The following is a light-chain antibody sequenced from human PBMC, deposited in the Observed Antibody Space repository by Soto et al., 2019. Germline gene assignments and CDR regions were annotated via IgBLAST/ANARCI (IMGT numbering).Light chain of an antibody. CDR1: SSDVGGYNY. CDR3: SSYTSSSTPYV. Sequence: QSVLTLPASVSGSPGQSITISCTGTSSDVGGYNYVSWYQQHPGKAPKLMIYDVSNRPSGVSNRFSGSKSGNTASLTISGLQAEDEADYYCSSYTSSSTPYVFGTGTKVTVL. V-gene: IGLV2-14*01. J-gene: IGLJ1*01. CDR2: DVS.